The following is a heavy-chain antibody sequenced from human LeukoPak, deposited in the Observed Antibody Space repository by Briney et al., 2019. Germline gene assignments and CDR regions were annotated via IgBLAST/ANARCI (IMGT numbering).Heavy chain of an antibody. CDR2: ISGSGGST. CDR3: TTDPGYMDV. J-gene: IGHJ6*03. CDR1: GFTFGDYA. V-gene: IGHV3-23*01. Sequence: GGSLRLSCTASGFTFGDYAMSWVRQAPGKGLEWVSAISGSGGSTDYAAPVKGRFTISRDDSKNTLYLQMNSLKTEDTAVYYCTTDPGYMDVWGKGTTVTVSS.